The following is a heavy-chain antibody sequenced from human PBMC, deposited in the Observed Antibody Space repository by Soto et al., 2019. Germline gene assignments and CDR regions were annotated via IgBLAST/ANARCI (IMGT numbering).Heavy chain of an antibody. CDR2: MHYTGFS. V-gene: IGHV4-59*02. J-gene: IGHJ4*02. Sequence: SQTLCLTYSFSGDSVTGHYLTWIRQSPEKGLEWIGYMHYTGFSHYNPSLKSRLTISVDRATNQFTPQLTSVTAEDTAVYYYSPSFGNAWYTYWGQGPQVTVS. CDR3: SPSFGNAWYTY. CDR1: GDSVTGHY. D-gene: IGHD3-16*01.